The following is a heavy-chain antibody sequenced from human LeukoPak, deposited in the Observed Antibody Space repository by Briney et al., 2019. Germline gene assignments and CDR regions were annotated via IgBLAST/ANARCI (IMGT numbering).Heavy chain of an antibody. V-gene: IGHV1-69*13. CDR3: AIVLYCSSTSCSFDY. CDR1: GGTFSSYA. D-gene: IGHD2-2*01. Sequence: ASVKVSCKAAGGTFSSYAISWVRQAPGQGLEWMGGIIPIFGTANYAQKFQGRVTITADESTSTAYMELSSLRSEETAVYYCAIVLYCSSTSCSFDYWGQGTLVTVSS. J-gene: IGHJ4*02. CDR2: IIPIFGTA.